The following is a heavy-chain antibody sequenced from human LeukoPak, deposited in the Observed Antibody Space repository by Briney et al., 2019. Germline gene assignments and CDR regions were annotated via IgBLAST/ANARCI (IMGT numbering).Heavy chain of an antibody. Sequence: QPGRSLRLSCAASGFTFSSYAMHWVRQAPGKGLEGVAVISYDGSNKYYADSVKGRFTISRDNSKNTLYLQMNSLRAEDTAVCYCARENRGGWYFQHWGQGTLVTVSS. V-gene: IGHV3-30*04. CDR1: GFTFSSYA. CDR2: ISYDGSNK. CDR3: ARENRGGWYFQH. D-gene: IGHD6-19*01. J-gene: IGHJ1*01.